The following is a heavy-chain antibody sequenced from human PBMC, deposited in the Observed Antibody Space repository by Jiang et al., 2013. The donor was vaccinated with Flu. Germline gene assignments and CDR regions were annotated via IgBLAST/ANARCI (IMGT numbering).Heavy chain of an antibody. J-gene: IGHJ4*03. CDR2: IYYSGST. CDR1: GGSISSGDYY. D-gene: IGHD3-9*01. CDR3: ARDLTGYGYFDY. Sequence: GPGLVKPSQTLSLTCTVSGGSISSGDYYWSWIRQPPGKGPEWIGYIYYSGSTYYNPSLKSRLTISVDTSKNQFSLQLSSVTAADTAVYYCARDLTGYGYFDYVGPGTLVTVS. V-gene: IGHV4-30-4*01.